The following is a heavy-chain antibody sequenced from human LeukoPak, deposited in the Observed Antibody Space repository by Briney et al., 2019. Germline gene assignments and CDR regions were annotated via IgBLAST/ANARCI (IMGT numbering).Heavy chain of an antibody. CDR2: ISYDGSNK. D-gene: IGHD2-2*01. V-gene: IGHV3-30-3*01. CDR3: ARRVVPLSIPAGFDY. Sequence: PRGSLRLSCAASGFTFSSYAMHWVRQAPGKGLEWVAVISYDGSNKYYADSVRGRFTISRDNSKNTLYLQMNSLRAEDTAVYYCARRVVPLSIPAGFDYWGQGTRVTVSS. CDR1: GFTFSSYA. J-gene: IGHJ4*02.